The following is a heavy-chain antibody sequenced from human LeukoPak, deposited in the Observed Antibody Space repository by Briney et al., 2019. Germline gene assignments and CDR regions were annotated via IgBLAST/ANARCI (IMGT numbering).Heavy chain of an antibody. Sequence: PSETLSLTCTVSGGSISSYYWSWIRQPAGKGLEWIGHIYTSGSTNYNPSLKSRVTMSVDTSKNQFSLKLSSVTAADTAVYYCARDYGYSSSWYLDYWGQGTLVTVSS. V-gene: IGHV4-4*07. CDR1: GGSISSYY. D-gene: IGHD6-13*01. CDR3: ARDYGYSSSWYLDY. CDR2: IYTSGST. J-gene: IGHJ4*02.